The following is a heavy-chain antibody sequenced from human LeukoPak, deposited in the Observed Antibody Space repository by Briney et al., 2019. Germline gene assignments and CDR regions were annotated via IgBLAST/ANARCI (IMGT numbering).Heavy chain of an antibody. CDR2: IYYSGST. Sequence: SQTLSLTCTVSGGSISSYYWSWIRQPPGKGLEWIGYIYYSGSTNYNPSLKSRVTISVDTSKNQFSLKLSSVTAADTAVYYCARDRITGIFDYWGQGTLVTVSS. CDR1: GGSISSYY. D-gene: IGHD1-20*01. V-gene: IGHV4-59*01. J-gene: IGHJ4*02. CDR3: ARDRITGIFDY.